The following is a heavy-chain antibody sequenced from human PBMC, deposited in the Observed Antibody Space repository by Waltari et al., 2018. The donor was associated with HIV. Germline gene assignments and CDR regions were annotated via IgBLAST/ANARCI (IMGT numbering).Heavy chain of an antibody. D-gene: IGHD4-17*01. CDR1: GFTFDDYA. J-gene: IGHJ2*01. Sequence: EVQLVESGGGLVQPGRSLRLSCAASGFTFDDYAMHWVRQAPGKGLGGVSGISWNSGTIGYADSVKVRFTISRDNAKNALYLQMNSLRAEDTALYYCAKDKRSGYGGNSVWYFDLWGRGTLVTVSS. CDR2: ISWNSGTI. V-gene: IGHV3-9*01. CDR3: AKDKRSGYGGNSVWYFDL.